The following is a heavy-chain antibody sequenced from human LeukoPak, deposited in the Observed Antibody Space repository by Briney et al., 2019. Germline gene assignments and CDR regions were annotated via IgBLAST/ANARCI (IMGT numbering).Heavy chain of an antibody. Sequence: PSETLSLTCTVSCRSISSYYWSWIRQPPGEGLEWIGYIYYSGSTNYKPSLKSRVTISVDASKNQFSLKLSSVNAADTAVYYCARGPYGAVAYNWFDPWGQGTLVTVSS. CDR3: ARGPYGAVAYNWFDP. D-gene: IGHD6-19*01. CDR1: CRSISSYY. V-gene: IGHV4-59*01. CDR2: IYYSGST. J-gene: IGHJ5*02.